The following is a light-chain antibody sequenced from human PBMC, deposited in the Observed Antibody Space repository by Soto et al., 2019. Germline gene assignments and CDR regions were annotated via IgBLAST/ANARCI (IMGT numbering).Light chain of an antibody. CDR1: QGISSY. Sequence: DIQLTQSPSFLSASVGDRVTITCRASQGISSYLAWYQQKPGKAPKLLIYAASTLQSGVPSRFSGSGSGTEFTLTISSLQPEDFATYYCQQLNSYPRITFGPGTKVHIK. J-gene: IGKJ3*01. V-gene: IGKV1-9*01. CDR3: QQLNSYPRIT. CDR2: AAS.